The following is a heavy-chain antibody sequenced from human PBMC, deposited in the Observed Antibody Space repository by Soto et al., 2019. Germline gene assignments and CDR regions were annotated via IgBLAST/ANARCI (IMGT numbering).Heavy chain of an antibody. CDR3: ATGSSGYYWFDP. Sequence: ASVKVSCKVPGYTLTELSMHWVRQAPGKGLEWMGGFDPEDGETIYAQKFQGRVTMTEDTSTDTAYMELSSLRSEDAAVYYCATGSSGYYWFDPWGQGTLVTVSS. V-gene: IGHV1-24*01. CDR2: FDPEDGET. D-gene: IGHD3-22*01. CDR1: GYTLTELS. J-gene: IGHJ5*02.